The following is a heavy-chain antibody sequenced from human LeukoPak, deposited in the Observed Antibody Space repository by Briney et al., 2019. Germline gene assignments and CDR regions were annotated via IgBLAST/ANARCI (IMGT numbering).Heavy chain of an antibody. V-gene: IGHV4-39*07. D-gene: IGHD3-22*01. CDR3: ARDLTYYYDSSQDAFDI. J-gene: IGHJ3*02. Sequence: SETLSLTCSVSGGYINNPTYYWGWIRQPPGKGLEWIGSMHYSGSAYYNPSVKSRVTISVDTSKKQFSLKLSSVTAADTAVYYCARDLTYYYDSSQDAFDIWGQGTMVTVSS. CDR2: MHYSGSA. CDR1: GGYINNPTYY.